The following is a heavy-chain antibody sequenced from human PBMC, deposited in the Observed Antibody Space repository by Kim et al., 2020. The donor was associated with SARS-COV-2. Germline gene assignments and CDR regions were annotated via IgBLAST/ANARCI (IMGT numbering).Heavy chain of an antibody. D-gene: IGHD3-9*01. CDR3: AGPNYDLLTGFD. CDR1: GGSISSYTW. J-gene: IGHJ4*01. CDR2: VYYSGNTNYSPS. Sequence: SETLSLTCTVSGGSISSYTWWSWVRQPPGKGLEWIGEVYYSGNTNYSPSNYNPSLKSRVTISLDKSRNQFSLKLRSVTAADTAVYFCAGPNYDLLTGFD. V-gene: IGHV4-4*02.